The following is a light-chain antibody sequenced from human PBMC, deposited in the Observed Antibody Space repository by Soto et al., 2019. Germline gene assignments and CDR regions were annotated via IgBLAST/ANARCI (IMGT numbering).Light chain of an antibody. CDR2: KAS. CDR1: QSFNTW. CDR3: QQYNSFPWT. Sequence: IQMTQSPSSLSASVGDRVAITCRASQSFNTWLAWYQQKPGKAPNLLIYKASSLASGVPSRFSGSGSGTEFTLTISSLQPDDLATYYCQQYNSFPWTFGQGTKWIS. J-gene: IGKJ1*01. V-gene: IGKV1-5*03.